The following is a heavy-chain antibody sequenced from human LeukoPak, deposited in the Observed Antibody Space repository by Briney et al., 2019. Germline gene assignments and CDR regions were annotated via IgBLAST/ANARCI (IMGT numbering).Heavy chain of an antibody. CDR1: GFSLSTSGVG. V-gene: IGHV2-5*01. D-gene: IGHD6-19*01. Sequence: SGPTLVNPTQTLTLTCTFSGFSLSTSGVGVGWIRQPPGKSPEWLALIDWYDDKRYTLSLKSRLTITKDTSKNKVVLTMTNVDTLDTATYYCGNRRGTSGWSEGYFDYWGQGTLVTVSS. CDR3: GNRRGTSGWSEGYFDY. J-gene: IGHJ4*02. CDR2: IDWYDDK.